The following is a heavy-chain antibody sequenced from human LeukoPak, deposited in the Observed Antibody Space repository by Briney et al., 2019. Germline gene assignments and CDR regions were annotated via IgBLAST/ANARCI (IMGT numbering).Heavy chain of an antibody. J-gene: IGHJ4*02. CDR3: ARPPSRGYSSSFEY. D-gene: IGHD2-2*03. CDR2: IYPDESNI. CDR1: GYSSPTYW. Sequence: GESLKISCRGSGYSSPTYWIAWVRQMPRKGLEWMGIIYPDESNIRYSPSFQGQVTISADKSISTAYLQWSSLKASDTAMYYCARPPSRGYSSSFEYWGQGTLVTVSS. V-gene: IGHV5-51*01.